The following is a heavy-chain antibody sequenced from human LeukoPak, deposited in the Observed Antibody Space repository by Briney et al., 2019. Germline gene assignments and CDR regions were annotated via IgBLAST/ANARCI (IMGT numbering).Heavy chain of an antibody. CDR2: IYYSGST. CDR3: ARLKIAAHSIDY. J-gene: IGHJ4*02. D-gene: IGHD6-6*01. CDR1: GGSISSSSYY. V-gene: IGHV4-39*01. Sequence: SETLSLTCTVSGGSISSSSYYWGWIRQPPGKGLEWIGSIYYSGSTYYNPSLKSRVTISVDTSKNQFSLKLSSVTAADTAVYYCARLKIAAHSIDYWGQGTLVTVSS.